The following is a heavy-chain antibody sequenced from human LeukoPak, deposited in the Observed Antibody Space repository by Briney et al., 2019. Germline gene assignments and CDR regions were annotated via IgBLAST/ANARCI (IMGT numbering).Heavy chain of an antibody. J-gene: IGHJ3*02. CDR3: AKDSLTYYYDSSGDPI. V-gene: IGHV3-23*01. CDR2: ISGSGGST. D-gene: IGHD3-22*01. CDR1: GFTFSSYA. Sequence: GGSLRLSCAASGFTFSSYAMSWVRQAPGKGLEWVSAISGSGGSTYYADSVKGRFTISRDNSKNTLYLQMNSLRAEDTAVYYCAKDSLTYYYDSSGDPIWGQGTMVTVSS.